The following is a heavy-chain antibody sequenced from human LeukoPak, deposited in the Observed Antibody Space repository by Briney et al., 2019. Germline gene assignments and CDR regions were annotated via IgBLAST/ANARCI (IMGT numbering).Heavy chain of an antibody. Sequence: GRSLRLSCAASGFTFSSYGMHWVRQAPGKGLEWVAVIWYDGSNKYYADSVKGRFTISRDNSKNPLYLQMNSLRAEDTAVYYCARSFSSWFPGFDYWGQGTLVTVSS. J-gene: IGHJ4*02. CDR3: ARSFSSWFPGFDY. CDR2: IWYDGSNK. D-gene: IGHD6-13*01. V-gene: IGHV3-33*01. CDR1: GFTFSSYG.